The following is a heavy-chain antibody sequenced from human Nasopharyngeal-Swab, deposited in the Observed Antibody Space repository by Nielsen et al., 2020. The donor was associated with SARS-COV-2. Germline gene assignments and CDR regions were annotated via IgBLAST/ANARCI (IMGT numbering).Heavy chain of an antibody. J-gene: IGHJ6*02. CDR1: GASIRSTTFY. D-gene: IGHD3/OR15-3a*01. V-gene: IGHV4-39*07. CDR3: ASGPFGPGDSYYYYVLDV. CDR2: IHNSGTP. Sequence: SETLSLTCTVSGASIRSTTFYWGWIRQPPGKGLEWIGSIHNSGTPYYIPSLKSRVTISVDTSKNQFSLKMRSGTAADPAVYYCASGPFGPGDSYYYYVLDVWGQGTTVTVSS.